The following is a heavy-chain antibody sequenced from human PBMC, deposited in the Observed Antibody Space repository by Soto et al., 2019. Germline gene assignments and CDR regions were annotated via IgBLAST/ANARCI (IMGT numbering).Heavy chain of an antibody. CDR3: AYSSTPFDY. CDR2: ISGSGGST. CDR1: GFTFSSYA. D-gene: IGHD6-13*01. Sequence: EVQLLESGGGLVQPGGSLRLSCAASGFTFSSYAMSWVRQAPGKGLEWVSAISGSGGSTYYADSVKGRFTISRDNSKKPLYLQMNSMRAEDTAVYYCAYSSTPFDYWGQGTLVTVSS. J-gene: IGHJ4*02. V-gene: IGHV3-23*01.